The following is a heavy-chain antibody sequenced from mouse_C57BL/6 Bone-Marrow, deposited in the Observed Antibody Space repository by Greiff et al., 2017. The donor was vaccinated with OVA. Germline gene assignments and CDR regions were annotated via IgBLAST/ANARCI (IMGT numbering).Heavy chain of an antibody. CDR3: ARDMTY. CDR1: GFTFSSYA. J-gene: IGHJ3*01. Sequence: EVQVVESGGGLVKPGGSLKLSCAASGFTFSSYAMSWVRQTPEKRLEWVATISDGGSYTYYPDNVKGRFTISRDNAKKNLYLQMSHLKSEDTAMYYCARDMTYWGQGTLVTVSA. CDR2: ISDGGSYT. V-gene: IGHV5-4*01. D-gene: IGHD2-3*01.